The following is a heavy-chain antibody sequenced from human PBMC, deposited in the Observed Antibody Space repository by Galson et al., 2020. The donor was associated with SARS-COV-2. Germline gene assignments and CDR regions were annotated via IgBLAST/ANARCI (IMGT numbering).Heavy chain of an antibody. Sequence: ASVKVSCKAPGYTFTSYDISWVRQATGQGLEWVGWMNPDSGNTGYAQKFQGRVTMTRNTPISTAYMELSSLRSEDTAVYYCARGAPYCGSDTCYTNYYGMDGGGQGTTVTVSS. D-gene: IGHD2-15*01. V-gene: IGHV1-8*01. CDR1: GYTFTSYD. CDR3: ARGAPYCGSDTCYTNYYGMDG. J-gene: IGHJ6*02. CDR2: MNPDSGNT.